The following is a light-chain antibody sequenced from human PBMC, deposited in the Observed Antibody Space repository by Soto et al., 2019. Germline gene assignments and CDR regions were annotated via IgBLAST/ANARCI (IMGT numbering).Light chain of an antibody. J-gene: IGKJ5*01. CDR1: QRITIY. CDR3: QQSYSTPHPS. V-gene: IGKV1-39*01. Sequence: DIQMTQSPSSLSASVGDRVTITCRASQRITIYLNWYQHKPGRAPNLLIYTASTLQGGVPSRFSGSGSGTEFTLTISSLQPEDFATYYCQQSYSTPHPSFGQGTRLEIK. CDR2: TAS.